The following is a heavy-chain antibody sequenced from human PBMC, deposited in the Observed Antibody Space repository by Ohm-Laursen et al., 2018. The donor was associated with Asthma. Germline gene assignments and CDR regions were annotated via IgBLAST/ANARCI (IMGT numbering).Heavy chain of an antibody. J-gene: IGHJ5*02. CDR1: GFTFTSSA. D-gene: IGHD4-17*01. V-gene: IGHV1-58*01. CDR2: IVVGSGNT. CDR3: AAETSTVTTYWFDP. Sequence: GSSVKVSCNASGFTFTSSAVQWVRQARGQRLEWIGWIVVGSGNTNYAQKFQERVTITRDMSTSTAYMELSSLRSEDTAVYYCAAETSTVTTYWFDPWGQGTLVTVSS.